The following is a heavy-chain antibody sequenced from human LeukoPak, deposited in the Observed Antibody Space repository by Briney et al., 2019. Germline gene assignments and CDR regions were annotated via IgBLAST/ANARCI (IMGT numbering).Heavy chain of an antibody. CDR1: GFSVSSNF. CDR2: IFSGGST. D-gene: IGHD1-26*01. J-gene: IGHJ3*02. CDR3: ARGRRWDLLVSLIDASDI. V-gene: IGHV3-53*01. Sequence: PGGSLRLSCAAPGFSVSSNFMTWVRQAPGKGPEWVSVIFSGGSTYYADSVKGRFTISRDNSKNTLYLQMNSLRAEDTAVYYCARGRRWDLLVSLIDASDIWGQGTMVTVSS.